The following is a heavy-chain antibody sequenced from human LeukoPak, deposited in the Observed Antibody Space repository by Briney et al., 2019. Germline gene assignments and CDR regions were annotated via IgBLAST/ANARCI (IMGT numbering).Heavy chain of an antibody. V-gene: IGHV4-34*01. Sequence: PSETLSLTCTATGVSFTSYHWSWIRQPPGKGLEWVGEINHSGSTNYNPSLKSRVTISVDTAKTQFSLKLSSVTAADTAVYYCARGAWCGRTRPFDYWGQGTLVTVSS. CDR2: INHSGST. CDR3: ARGAWCGRTRPFDY. D-gene: IGHD2-15*01. CDR1: GVSFTSYH. J-gene: IGHJ4*02.